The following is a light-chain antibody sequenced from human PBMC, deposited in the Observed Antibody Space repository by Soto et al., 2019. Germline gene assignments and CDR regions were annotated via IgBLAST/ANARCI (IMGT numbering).Light chain of an antibody. J-gene: IGLJ1*01. V-gene: IGLV1-44*01. CDR1: SSNIGSNT. Sequence: QYVLTQPPSASGTPGQRVTISCSGSSSNIGSNTVNWYQQLPGTAPKLLIYNNNQRPSGVPDRFSGSKSGTSASLAISGLQSEDEADYYCAAWDDSLNGLVFGPGTKLTVL. CDR2: NNN. CDR3: AAWDDSLNGLV.